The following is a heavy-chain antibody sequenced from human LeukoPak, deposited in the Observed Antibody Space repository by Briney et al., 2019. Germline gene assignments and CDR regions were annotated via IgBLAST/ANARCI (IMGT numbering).Heavy chain of an antibody. J-gene: IGHJ4*02. CDR1: GGSISSSSYY. Sequence: PSETLSLTCTVSGGSISSSSYYWGWIRQPPGKGLEWIGSIYYSGSTYYNPSLKSRATISVDTSKNQFSLKLSSVTAADTAVYYCARRLDYYDSSGYKYYFDYWGQGTLVTVSS. D-gene: IGHD3-22*01. V-gene: IGHV4-39*01. CDR3: ARRLDYYDSSGYKYYFDY. CDR2: IYYSGST.